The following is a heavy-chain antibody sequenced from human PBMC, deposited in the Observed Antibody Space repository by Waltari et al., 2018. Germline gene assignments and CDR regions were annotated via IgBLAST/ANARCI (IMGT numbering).Heavy chain of an antibody. CDR3: ARGVPLGYCSGGSCYE. CDR1: GGSISSGSYY. Sequence: QVQLQESGPGLVKPSQTLSLTCTVSGGSISSGSYYWSWIRQPAGKGLEWIGRIYTSGSTNYNPSLKRRVTISVDTSKNQFSLKLSSVTAADTAVYYCARGVPLGYCSGGSCYEWGQGTLVTVSS. CDR2: IYTSGST. V-gene: IGHV4-61*02. D-gene: IGHD2-15*01. J-gene: IGHJ4*02.